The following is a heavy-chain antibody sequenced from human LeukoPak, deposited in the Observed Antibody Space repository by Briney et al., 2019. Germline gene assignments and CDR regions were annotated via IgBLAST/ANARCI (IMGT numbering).Heavy chain of an antibody. Sequence: GGSLRLSCAASGFTFSPFWMSWVRQAPGKGLEWVAVISYDGSNKYYADSVKGRFTISRDNSKNTLYLQMNSLRAEDTAVYYCARDRGDIVVVPAPQAFDIWGQGTMVTVSS. V-gene: IGHV3-30-3*01. J-gene: IGHJ3*02. CDR2: ISYDGSNK. CDR3: ARDRGDIVVVPAPQAFDI. D-gene: IGHD2-2*01. CDR1: GFTFSPFW.